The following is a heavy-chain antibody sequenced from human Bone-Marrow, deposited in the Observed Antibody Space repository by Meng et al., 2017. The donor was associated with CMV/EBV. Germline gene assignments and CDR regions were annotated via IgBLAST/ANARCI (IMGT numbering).Heavy chain of an antibody. CDR1: GLSFSTYA. D-gene: IGHD2-15*01. Sequence: GESLKISCAASGLSFSTYAMSWVRQVPGEGLEWVAGISGSGGSTYYADSVKGRFTISRDNSKNTLYLQMNSLRAEDTAVYYCARVRLAAQYNWFDPWGQGTLVTVSS. CDR2: ISGSGGST. J-gene: IGHJ5*02. CDR3: ARVRLAAQYNWFDP. V-gene: IGHV3-23*01.